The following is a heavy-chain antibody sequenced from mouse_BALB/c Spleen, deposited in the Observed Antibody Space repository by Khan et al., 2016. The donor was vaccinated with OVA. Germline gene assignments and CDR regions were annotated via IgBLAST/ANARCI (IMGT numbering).Heavy chain of an antibody. CDR1: GFTFSSFG. V-gene: IGHV5-17*02. Sequence: EVELVESGGGLVQPGGSRKLSCAASGFTFSSFGMHWVLQAPKKGLEWVAYMSSGSSTIYYVDTVKGRFTISRDNPKNTLFLQMTSLRSEDTAMYYCARSGGNFHWYFDVWGAGTSVTVSS. CDR3: ARSGGNFHWYFDV. CDR2: MSSGSSTI. D-gene: IGHD2-1*01. J-gene: IGHJ1*01.